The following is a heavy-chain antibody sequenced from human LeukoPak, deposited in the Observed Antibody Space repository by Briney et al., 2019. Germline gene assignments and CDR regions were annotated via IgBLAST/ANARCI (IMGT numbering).Heavy chain of an antibody. J-gene: IGHJ5*02. Sequence: SETLSLTCTVSGGSISSSSYYRGWIRQPPGKGLEWIGSIYYSGSTYYNPSLKSRVTISVDTSKNQFSLKLSSVTAADTAVYYCARQREGFIVGGFDPWGQGTLVTVSS. CDR1: GGSISSSSYY. CDR3: ARQREGFIVGGFDP. CDR2: IYYSGST. V-gene: IGHV4-39*01. D-gene: IGHD1-26*01.